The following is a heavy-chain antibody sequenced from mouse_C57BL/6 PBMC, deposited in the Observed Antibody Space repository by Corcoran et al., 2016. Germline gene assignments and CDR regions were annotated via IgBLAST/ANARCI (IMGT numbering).Heavy chain of an antibody. J-gene: IGHJ1*03. D-gene: IGHD1-1*01. CDR2: INTYSGVP. CDR1: GYTFTTYG. V-gene: IGHV9-3*01. CDR3: ARWESLYYGGWYFDV. Sequence: QIQLVQSGPELKKPGETVKISCKASGYTFTTYGMSWVKQAPGKGLKWMGWINTYSGVPTYADDFKGRFAFSLETSASTAYLQINNLKNEDTATDFCARWESLYYGGWYFDVWGTGTTVTVSS.